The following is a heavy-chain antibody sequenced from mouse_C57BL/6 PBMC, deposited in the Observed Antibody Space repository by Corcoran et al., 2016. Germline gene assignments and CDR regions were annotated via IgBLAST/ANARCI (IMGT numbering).Heavy chain of an antibody. CDR3: ARSVYPYYAMDY. Sequence: QVTLKESGPGILQSSQTLSLTCSFSGFSLSTSGMGVSWIRQPSGKGLEWLAHIYWDDDKHYNPSLKSRLTISKDTSRNQVFLKITSVDTADTATYYCARSVYPYYAMDYWGQGTSVTVSS. CDR1: GFSLSTSGMG. CDR2: IYWDDDK. V-gene: IGHV8-12*01. J-gene: IGHJ4*01.